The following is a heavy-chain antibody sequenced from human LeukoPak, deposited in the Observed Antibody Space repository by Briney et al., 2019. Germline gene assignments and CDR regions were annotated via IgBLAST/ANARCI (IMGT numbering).Heavy chain of an antibody. CDR3: ARAMASDAFDI. Sequence: GGSLRLSCAASVYTFSSYWMSWVRQAPGKGLEWVANIKQDGSEKYYVDSVKGRFTISRDNAKNSLYLQMNSLRAEDTAVYYCARAMASDAFDIWGQGTMVTVSS. CDR2: IKQDGSEK. J-gene: IGHJ3*02. V-gene: IGHV3-7*01. CDR1: VYTFSSYW. D-gene: IGHD2-8*01.